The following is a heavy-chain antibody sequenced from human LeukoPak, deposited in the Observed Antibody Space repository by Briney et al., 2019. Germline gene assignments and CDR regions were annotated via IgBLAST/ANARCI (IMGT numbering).Heavy chain of an antibody. CDR2: TTDKADSYTT. Sequence: GGSLRLSCAASGFTFNESYMDWVRQAPGKGLEWVGRTTDKADSYTTEYAASVKGRFTISRDDSKNSLYLQMNSLRTEDTAVYYCARESGGSFYYWGQGTLVTVSA. D-gene: IGHD1-26*01. J-gene: IGHJ4*02. CDR3: ARESGGSFYY. CDR1: GFTFNESY. V-gene: IGHV3-72*01.